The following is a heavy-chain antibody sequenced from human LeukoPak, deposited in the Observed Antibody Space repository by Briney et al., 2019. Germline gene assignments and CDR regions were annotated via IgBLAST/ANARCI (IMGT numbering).Heavy chain of an antibody. D-gene: IGHD4-17*01. J-gene: IGHJ2*01. CDR2: IYHSGST. CDR1: GGSISSGGYS. Sequence: ASETLSLTCAVSGGSISSGGYSWSWIRQPPGKGLEWIGYIYHSGSTYYNPSLKSRVTISLDTSKNQFSLKLSSVTAADTAVYYCARLARPNDNGDPWWYFDLWGRGTLVTVSS. V-gene: IGHV4-30-2*01. CDR3: ARLARPNDNGDPWWYFDL.